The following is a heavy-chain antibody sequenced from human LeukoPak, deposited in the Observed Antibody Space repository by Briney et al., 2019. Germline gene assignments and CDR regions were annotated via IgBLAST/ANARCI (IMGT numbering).Heavy chain of an antibody. J-gene: IGHJ4*02. D-gene: IGHD2-2*01. CDR2: LSGSGCTT. Sequence: QPGGSLRLSCVAPGFNVISTYMTWVRQAPGKGLEWVPALSGSGCTTYYADAVKGRFTISRDNSKNALYLKMNSLRAEDTAVYYCAKGDCSGTTCLVCFDYWGQGALVTVSS. CDR1: GFNVISTY. V-gene: IGHV3-23*01. CDR3: AKGDCSGTTCLVCFDY.